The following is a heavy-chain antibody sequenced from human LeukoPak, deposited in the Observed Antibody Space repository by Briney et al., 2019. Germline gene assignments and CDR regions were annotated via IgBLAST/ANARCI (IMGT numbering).Heavy chain of an antibody. Sequence: SETLSLTCAVYGGSFSGYYWSWIRQPPGKGLEWIGEINHSGSTNYNPSLKSRVTISVDTSKNQFSLKLSSVTAADTAVYYCARDVYYYDSSGYRHFDYWGQGTLVTVSS. V-gene: IGHV4-34*01. CDR1: GGSFSGYY. CDR3: ARDVYYYDSSGYRHFDY. CDR2: INHSGST. D-gene: IGHD3-22*01. J-gene: IGHJ4*02.